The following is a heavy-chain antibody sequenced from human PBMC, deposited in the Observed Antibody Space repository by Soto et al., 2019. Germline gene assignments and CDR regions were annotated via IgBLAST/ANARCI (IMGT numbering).Heavy chain of an antibody. CDR2: IVGGSGST. J-gene: IGHJ4*02. D-gene: IGHD3-3*01. CDR3: AADWSNRPFDF. V-gene: IGHV1-58*01. CDR1: GFTLTSAD. Sequence: QMQLMQSGPEVKKPGTSVKVSCKASGFTLTSADVQWVRQTRGQRLEWVGRIVGGSGSTNYAQQFQGRLAITRDMSTRTVYMELSSLRSEDTAVYYCAADWSNRPFDFWGQGTLVTVSS.